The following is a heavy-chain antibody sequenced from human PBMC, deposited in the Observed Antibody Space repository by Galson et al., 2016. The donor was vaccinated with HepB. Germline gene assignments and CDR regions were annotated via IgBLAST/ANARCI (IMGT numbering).Heavy chain of an antibody. CDR2: LYTSRST. J-gene: IGHJ5*02. V-gene: IGHV4-61*02. D-gene: IGHD3-16*01. CDR1: GDSITSGSYHY. CDR3: ARELGS. Sequence: TLSLTCTVSGDSITSGSYHYCSCIRQPVGKGPERGGLLYTSRSTNYNPSLKARVTISLDTSKNQVSLKLKSVTAADTAIYYCARELGSWGQGTLVTVSS.